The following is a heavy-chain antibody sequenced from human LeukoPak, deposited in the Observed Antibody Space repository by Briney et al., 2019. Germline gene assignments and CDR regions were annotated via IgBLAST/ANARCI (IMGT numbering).Heavy chain of an antibody. D-gene: IGHD4-11*01. CDR2: INPNSGGT. CDR1: GYTFTGYY. V-gene: IGHV1-2*02. J-gene: IGHJ3*01. Sequence: ASVKVSCKASGYTFTGYYMHWMRQAPGQGLEWIGWINPNSGGTNYAQKFQGRVTMTRDTSISTAYMELSRLRSDDTAVYYCARDPRTTKNAFDLWGQGTMVTVSS. CDR3: ARDPRTTKNAFDL.